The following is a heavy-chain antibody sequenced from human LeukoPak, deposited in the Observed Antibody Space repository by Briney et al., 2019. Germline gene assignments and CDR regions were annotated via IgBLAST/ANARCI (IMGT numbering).Heavy chain of an antibody. CDR1: GYTFTSYY. D-gene: IGHD1-26*01. Sequence: ASVKVSCKASGYTFTSYYMHWVRQAPGQGLEWMGIINPSGGSTSYAQKFQGRVTMTRDTSTSTVYMELSSLRAEDTAVYYCAREAPVGAGFDYWGQGTLVTVSS. CDR3: AREAPVGAGFDY. V-gene: IGHV1-46*01. J-gene: IGHJ4*02. CDR2: INPSGGST.